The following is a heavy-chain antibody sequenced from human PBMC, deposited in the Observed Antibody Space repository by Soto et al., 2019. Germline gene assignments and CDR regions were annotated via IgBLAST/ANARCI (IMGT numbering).Heavy chain of an antibody. J-gene: IGHJ6*03. V-gene: IGHV3-74*01. CDR1: GFTFSSYW. CDR2: INSDGSST. D-gene: IGHD6-19*01. Sequence: GGSLRLSCAASGFTFSSYWMHWVRQAPGKGLVWVSRINSDGSSTSYADSVKGRFTISRDNAKNTLYLQMNSLRAEDTAVYYCASGAPIAVAGTTDNMDVWGKGTTVTVSS. CDR3: ASGAPIAVAGTTDNMDV.